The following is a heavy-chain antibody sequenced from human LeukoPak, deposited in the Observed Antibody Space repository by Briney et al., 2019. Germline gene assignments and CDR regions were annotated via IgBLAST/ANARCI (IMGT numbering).Heavy chain of an antibody. CDR1: GGSISSYY. CDR2: IYYSGST. D-gene: IGHD1-26*01. J-gene: IGHJ4*02. CDR3: AKGREGDRVDY. Sequence: PSETLSLTCTVSGGSISSYYWSWIRQPPGKGLEWIGYIYYSGSTNYNPSLKSRVTISVDTSKNQFSLKLSSVTTADTAVYYCAKGREGDRVDYSGQRTLVTVSS. V-gene: IGHV4-59*01.